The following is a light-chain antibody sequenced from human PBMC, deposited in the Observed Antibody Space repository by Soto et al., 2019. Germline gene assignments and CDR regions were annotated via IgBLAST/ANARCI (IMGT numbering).Light chain of an antibody. V-gene: IGKV1-5*03. J-gene: IGKJ1*01. CDR3: QHYKSYPWT. CDR2: KAS. CDR1: QSIDSW. Sequence: DIQMTQSPSTMSASVGDRVTITCRASQSIDSWLAWYQQKPGKAPKFLMYKASNLESGVPLRFSVSGSETEFTLTISSLQPDDFAIYYCQHYKSYPWTFGQGTKVELK.